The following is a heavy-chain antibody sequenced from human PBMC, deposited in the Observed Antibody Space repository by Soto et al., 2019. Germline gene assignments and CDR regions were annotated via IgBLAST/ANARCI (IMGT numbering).Heavy chain of an antibody. CDR1: GDSINSDNYY. Sequence: QVPLQESGPGLVEPSQTLSLTCTVSGDSINSDNYYWSWIRQHPGKGLEWIGYIFYSGATSYNPSLKSRVSISVDTSKNQFSLRLSSVTAADTAVYYCARGPTVTSDFWGQGTLVTVSS. CDR2: IFYSGAT. D-gene: IGHD4-17*01. J-gene: IGHJ4*02. V-gene: IGHV4-31*03. CDR3: ARGPTVTSDF.